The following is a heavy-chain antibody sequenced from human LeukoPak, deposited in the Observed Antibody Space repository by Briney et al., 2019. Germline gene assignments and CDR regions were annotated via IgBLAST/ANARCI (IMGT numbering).Heavy chain of an antibody. J-gene: IGHJ4*02. D-gene: IGHD4-17*01. CDR2: ISYDGSNK. Sequence: PGGSLRLSCEASGFTFSSYGMHWVRQAPGKGLEWVAVISYDGSNKYYADSVKGRFTISRDNSKNTLYLQMNSLRAEDTAVYYCATTREPYGDYPKFDYWGQGTLVTVSS. CDR3: ATTREPYGDYPKFDY. V-gene: IGHV3-30*03. CDR1: GFTFSSYG.